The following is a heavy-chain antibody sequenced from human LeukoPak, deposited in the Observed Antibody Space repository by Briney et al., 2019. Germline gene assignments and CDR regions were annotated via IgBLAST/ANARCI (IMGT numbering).Heavy chain of an antibody. CDR1: GGSISSSSYY. CDR3: ARGLGDSGSTVTTSPYYYYYMDV. D-gene: IGHD4-11*01. CDR2: IYYSGST. Sequence: SETLSLTCTVSGGSISSSSYYWGWIRQPPGKGLEWIGYIYYSGSTNYNPSLKSRVTISVDTSKNQFSLKLSSVTAADTAVYYCARGLGDSGSTVTTSPYYYYYMDVWGKGTTVTVSS. V-gene: IGHV4-61*05. J-gene: IGHJ6*03.